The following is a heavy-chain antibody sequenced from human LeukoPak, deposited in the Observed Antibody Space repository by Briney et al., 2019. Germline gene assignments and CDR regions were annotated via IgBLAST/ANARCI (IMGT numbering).Heavy chain of an antibody. V-gene: IGHV3-15*01. Sequence: TSGGSLRLSCAASGFIFSDAWMSWVRQAPGQGLEWVGRIKSKTDGGTTHYAAPVKGRFIISRDDSKNTLYLQMNSLKTEDTAVYYCAKDDQQPPGLPDYWGQGTLVTVSS. CDR3: AKDDQQPPGLPDY. D-gene: IGHD6-13*01. CDR1: GFIFSDAW. J-gene: IGHJ4*02. CDR2: IKSKTDGGTT.